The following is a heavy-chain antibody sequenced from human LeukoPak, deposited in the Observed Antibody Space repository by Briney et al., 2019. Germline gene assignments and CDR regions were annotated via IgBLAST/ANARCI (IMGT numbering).Heavy chain of an antibody. Sequence: GGSLRLSCAASGFTFSSFAMSWVRQAPGRGLEWVSGISGIGGSTYYADSVKGRFTISRDNSKNTLYLQMNRLRAEDTAVYYCAKRSDSSGWYARGGIDYWGQGTLVTVSS. CDR3: AKRSDSSGWYARGGIDY. J-gene: IGHJ4*02. V-gene: IGHV3-23*01. D-gene: IGHD6-19*01. CDR2: ISGIGGST. CDR1: GFTFSSFA.